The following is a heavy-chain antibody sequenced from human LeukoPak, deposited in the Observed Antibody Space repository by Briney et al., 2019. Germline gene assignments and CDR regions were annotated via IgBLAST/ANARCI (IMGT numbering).Heavy chain of an antibody. J-gene: IGHJ6*03. CDR1: GGSISSYY. CDR2: IYYSGST. CDR3: AREGYYYFMDV. Sequence: SETLSLTCTVSGGSISSYYWSWIRQPPGKGLEWIGYIYYSGSTNYNPSLKSRVTTSIDTSKNQFSLKLSSVTAADTAVYYCAREGYYYFMDVWGKGTTVTVSS. V-gene: IGHV4-59*01.